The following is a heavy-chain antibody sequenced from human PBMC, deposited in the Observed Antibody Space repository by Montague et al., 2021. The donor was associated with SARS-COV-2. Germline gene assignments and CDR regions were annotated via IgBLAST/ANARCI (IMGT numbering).Heavy chain of an antibody. CDR1: GDSVSSNSAT. CDR3: TSGREGNYNVMDV. Sequence: CAISGDSVSSNSATWSWVRQYPSRGLELLGRTYYRSKWYNDYAXXXRVRVTINPDTSKNQFSLQLNSVTPEDTAIYYCTSGREGNYNVMDVWGQGTTVTVSS. CDR2: TYYRSKWYN. J-gene: IGHJ6*02. D-gene: IGHD1-1*01. V-gene: IGHV6-1*01.